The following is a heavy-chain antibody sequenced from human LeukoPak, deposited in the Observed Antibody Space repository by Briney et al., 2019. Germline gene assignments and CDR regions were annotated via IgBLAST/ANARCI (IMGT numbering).Heavy chain of an antibody. J-gene: IGHJ4*02. CDR1: GFTFSSYA. Sequence: GGSLRLSCAASGFTFSSYAIHWVRQAPGKGLEWVAVIAIDGINKYYADSVKGRVTLSRDNSKDTVYLQMSSLRVADTGVYYCGRGFSNWSLDYWGQGTLITVSS. CDR3: GRGFSNWSLDY. CDR2: IAIDGINK. V-gene: IGHV3-30-3*01. D-gene: IGHD6-13*01.